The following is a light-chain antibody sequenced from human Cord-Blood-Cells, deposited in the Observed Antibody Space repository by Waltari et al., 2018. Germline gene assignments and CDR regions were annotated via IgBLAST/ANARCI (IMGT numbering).Light chain of an antibody. CDR3: QQYNNWPPA. J-gene: IGKJ5*01. V-gene: IGKV3-15*01. CDR2: GAS. CDR1: QSVSSN. Sequence: EILLTQSPATPSVATGESTPLSCRASQSVSSNLAWYQQKPGHAPRLLIYGASTRATGIPARFSGSGSGTEFTLTISSLQSEDFAVYDCQQYNNWPPAFGQGTRLEIK.